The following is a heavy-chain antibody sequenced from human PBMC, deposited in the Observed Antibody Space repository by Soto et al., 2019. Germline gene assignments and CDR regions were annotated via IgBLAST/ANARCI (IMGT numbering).Heavy chain of an antibody. J-gene: IGHJ4*02. CDR1: GYSFFSHW. V-gene: IGHV5-51*01. CDR3: ARRPWFSGYYDY. CDR2: IYPAESET. D-gene: IGHD3-22*01. Sequence: PGEALKISCKGSGYSFFSHWIGWVRQMPGKGLEGVGSIYPAESETRYSPSFQGQVTISVDKSINPAYLRWSSLKASDTAMYYCARRPWFSGYYDYWGQGTLVTVSS.